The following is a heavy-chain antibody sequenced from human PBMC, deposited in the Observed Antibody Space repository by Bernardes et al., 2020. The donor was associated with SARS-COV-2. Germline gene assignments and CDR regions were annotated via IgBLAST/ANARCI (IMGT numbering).Heavy chain of an antibody. CDR2: ISGSGEST. Sequence: LSLTCTVSGVSISSSSYYWGWVRQAPGKGLEWVASISGSGESTEYADSVKGRFTISRDNSRNSLYLQMNSLRVEDTALYYCANWDYDGFLEWFLLYWGHGTLVTVSS. D-gene: IGHD3-3*01. V-gene: IGHV3-23*01. J-gene: IGHJ4*01. CDR1: GVSISSSSYY. CDR3: ANWDYDGFLEWFLLY.